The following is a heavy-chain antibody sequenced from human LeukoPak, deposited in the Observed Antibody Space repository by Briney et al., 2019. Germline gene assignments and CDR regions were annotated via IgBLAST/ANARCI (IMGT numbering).Heavy chain of an antibody. Sequence: ASVKVSCKASGGTFSSYTISWVRQAPGQGLEWMGRIIPILGIANYAQKFQGRVTITADKSTSTAYMELSSLRSEDTAVYYCARDLGDFWSGYYLFDYWGQGTLVTVSS. J-gene: IGHJ4*02. CDR2: IIPILGIA. CDR3: ARDLGDFWSGYYLFDY. D-gene: IGHD3-3*01. CDR1: GGTFSSYT. V-gene: IGHV1-69*04.